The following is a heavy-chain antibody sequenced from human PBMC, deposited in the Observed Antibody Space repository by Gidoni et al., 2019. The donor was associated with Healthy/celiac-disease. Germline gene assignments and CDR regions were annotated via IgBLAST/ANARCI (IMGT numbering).Heavy chain of an antibody. Sequence: QVTLKESGPVLVKPTETLTLTCTVSGFSLSHARMGVSWIRQPPGKALEWLAHIFSNDEKSYSTSLKSRLTIAKDTSKSQVVLTMTNMDPVDTATYYCARNLYYDFWSGPYGWFDPWGQGTLVTVSS. D-gene: IGHD3-3*01. V-gene: IGHV2-26*01. CDR3: ARNLYYDFWSGPYGWFDP. CDR1: GFSLSHARMG. CDR2: IFSNDEK. J-gene: IGHJ5*02.